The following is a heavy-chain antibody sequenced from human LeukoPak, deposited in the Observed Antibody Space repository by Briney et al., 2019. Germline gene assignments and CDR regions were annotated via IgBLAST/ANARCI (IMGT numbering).Heavy chain of an antibody. J-gene: IGHJ1*01. CDR3: AKDRDYYDSSGYLNEEYFQH. CDR2: ISGSGGST. D-gene: IGHD3-22*01. Sequence: GGSLRLSCAASGFTFSSYSMSWVRQAPGKGLEWVSAISGSGGSTYYADSVKGRFTISRDNSKNTLYLQMNSLRAEDTAVYYCAKDRDYYDSSGYLNEEYFQHWGQGTLVTVSS. CDR1: GFTFSSYS. V-gene: IGHV3-23*01.